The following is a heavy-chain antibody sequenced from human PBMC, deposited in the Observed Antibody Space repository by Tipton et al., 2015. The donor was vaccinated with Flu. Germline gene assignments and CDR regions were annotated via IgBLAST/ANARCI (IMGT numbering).Heavy chain of an antibody. CDR2: IHTSGTT. Sequence: TLSLTCTVSGGSISSGNYFWNWIRQPAGKGLEWIGRIHTSGTTYYKPSLKSRVTISVDTSKNQFSLRLTSMTAADTALYYCARRDYSSYVSDPKNWFDPWGQGTLVTVSS. CDR1: GGSISSGNYF. V-gene: IGHV4-61*02. CDR3: ARRDYSSYVSDPKNWFDP. D-gene: IGHD4-11*01. J-gene: IGHJ5*02.